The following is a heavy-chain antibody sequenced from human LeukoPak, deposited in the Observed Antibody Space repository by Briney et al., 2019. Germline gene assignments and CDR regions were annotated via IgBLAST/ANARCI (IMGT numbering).Heavy chain of an antibody. CDR3: ARSYGSGRPYYFDY. CDR2: ISHSGST. D-gene: IGHD3-10*01. V-gene: IGHV4-38-2*01. Sequence: GSLRLSCAASGFTFSSYAMSWIRQPPGKGLEWIGSISHSGSTFYNPSLKSRVTISVDTSKNQFSLKLSSVIAADTAVYYCARSYGSGRPYYFDYWGQGTLVTVSS. CDR1: GFTFSSYA. J-gene: IGHJ4*02.